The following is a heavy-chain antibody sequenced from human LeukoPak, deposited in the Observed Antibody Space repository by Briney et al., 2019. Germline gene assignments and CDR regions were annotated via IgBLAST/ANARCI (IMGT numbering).Heavy chain of an antibody. V-gene: IGHV3-66*02. Sequence: GGSLRLFYAASGFPLHTNDMNWVRQAPGKGREWVSIMYPRGSAFYTDSVKGRFTVTRDESKNMMFLQMDTLRPDDTAMYYCVRRGGGDNCRWGKGALVTVSS. CDR2: MYPRGSA. D-gene: IGHD4-23*01. CDR3: VRRGGGDNCR. J-gene: IGHJ4*01. CDR1: GFPLHTND.